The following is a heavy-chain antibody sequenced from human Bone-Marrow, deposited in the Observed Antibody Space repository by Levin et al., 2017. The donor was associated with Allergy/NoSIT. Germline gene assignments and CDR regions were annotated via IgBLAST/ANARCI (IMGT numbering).Heavy chain of an antibody. V-gene: IGHV3-9*01. CDR3: AKDNGFDLRFRFDP. J-gene: IGHJ5*02. D-gene: IGHD3-10*01. CDR2: ISWNSGSI. Sequence: PGGSLRLSCAASGFTFDDYAMHWVRQAPGKGLEWVSGISWNSGSIGYADSVKGRFTISRDNAKNSLYLQMNSLRAEDTALYYCAKDNGFDLRFRFDPWGQGTLVTVAS. CDR1: GFTFDDYA.